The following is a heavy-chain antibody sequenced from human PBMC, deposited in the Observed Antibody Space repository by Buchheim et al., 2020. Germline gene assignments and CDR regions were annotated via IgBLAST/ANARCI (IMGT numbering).Heavy chain of an antibody. D-gene: IGHD4-17*01. CDR2: LWYNGNDK. V-gene: IGHV3-33*01. J-gene: IGHJ4*02. Sequence: QVQLVESGGDVVQPGGSLRLSCAASGFSFTSYGMHWVRQAPGKGLEWVAVLWYNGNDKNYADFVKGRFTVSRDNSKKTLYLQMNSLRAEDTAVYYCVRYYGDYSLDYWGQGTL. CDR1: GFSFTSYG. CDR3: VRYYGDYSLDY.